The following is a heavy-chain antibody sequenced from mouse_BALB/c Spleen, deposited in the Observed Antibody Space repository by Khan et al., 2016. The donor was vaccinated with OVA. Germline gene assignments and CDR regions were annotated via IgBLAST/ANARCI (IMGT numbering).Heavy chain of an antibody. CDR2: IKYSGST. Sequence: EVQLQEPGPGLVKPSQSLSLTCTVTGYSITSDYAWNWIRQFPGNKLEWMGYIKYSGSTSYNPSLKSRFSITRNQSKNQFFLQLNSVTTEATATYYYASSGTISCVVITDFDYWGQGTTLTVSS. D-gene: IGHD2-5*01. V-gene: IGHV3-2*02. CDR1: GYSITSDYA. CDR3: ASSGTISCVVITDFDY. J-gene: IGHJ2*01.